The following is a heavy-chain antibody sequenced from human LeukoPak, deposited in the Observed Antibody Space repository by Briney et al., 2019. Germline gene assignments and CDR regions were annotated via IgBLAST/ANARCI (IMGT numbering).Heavy chain of an antibody. CDR2: IYSGGGT. CDR1: GFTVSSNY. Sequence: GGSLRLSCAASGFTVSSNYMSWVRQAPGKGLEWVSIIYSGGGTYYADSVKGRFTISRDNSKNTLYLQMNSLRAEDTAVYYCAKTPRKEARPLWKRVSPRGYWGQGTLVTVSS. D-gene: IGHD3-3*01. CDR3: AKTPRKEARPLWKRVSPRGY. V-gene: IGHV3-66*01. J-gene: IGHJ4*02.